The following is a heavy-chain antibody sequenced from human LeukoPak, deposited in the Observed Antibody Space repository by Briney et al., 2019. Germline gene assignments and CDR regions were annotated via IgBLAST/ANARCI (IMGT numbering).Heavy chain of an antibody. V-gene: IGHV3-74*01. Sequence: PGGSLRLSCAASGFTFSSYWMYWVRQAPGKGLVWVAHINSDGSNTNYADSVKGRFTISRDNAENKVYLQMNSLGAEDTAVYYCTRLGGESPRSFDPWGQGTLVTVSS. CDR2: INSDGSNT. CDR1: GFTFSSYW. D-gene: IGHD3-10*01. J-gene: IGHJ5*02. CDR3: TRLGGESPRSFDP.